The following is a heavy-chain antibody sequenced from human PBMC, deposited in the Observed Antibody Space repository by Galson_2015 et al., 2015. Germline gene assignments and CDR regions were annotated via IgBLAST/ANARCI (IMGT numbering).Heavy chain of an antibody. CDR3: ARANSGYDGHYHYYGIDV. CDR2: VYYTGST. D-gene: IGHD5-12*01. CDR1: AGSISTYY. J-gene: IGHJ6*02. Sequence: SETLSLTCTVSAGSISTYYWSWIRQPPGKGLEWIGYVYYTGSTNYNPSLKSRVTISVDTSKNQFSLNLTSVTAADTALYYCARANSGYDGHYHYYGIDVWGQGATVTVSS. V-gene: IGHV4-59*01.